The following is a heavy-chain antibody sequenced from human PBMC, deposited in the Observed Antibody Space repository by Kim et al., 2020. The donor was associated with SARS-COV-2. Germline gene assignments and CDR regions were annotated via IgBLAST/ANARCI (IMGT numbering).Heavy chain of an antibody. J-gene: IGHJ4*02. Sequence: MYAQGFTGRFVFSLDTSVSTAYLQISSLKAEDTAVYYCAREEVAAAGNYWGQGTLVTVSS. V-gene: IGHV7-4-1*02. D-gene: IGHD6-13*01. CDR3: AREEVAAAGNY.